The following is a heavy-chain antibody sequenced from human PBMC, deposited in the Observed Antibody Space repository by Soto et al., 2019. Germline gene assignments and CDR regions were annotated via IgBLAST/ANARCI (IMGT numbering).Heavy chain of an antibody. CDR1: GGSFSGYY. CDR3: ARSQTTVTSYDY. J-gene: IGHJ4*02. D-gene: IGHD4-17*01. CDR2: INHSGST. V-gene: IGHV4-34*01. Sequence: TSETLSLTCAVYGGSFSGYYWSWIRQPPGKGLEWIGEINHSGSTNYNPSLKSRVTISVDTSKNQFSLKLSSVTAADTAVYYCARSQTTVTSYDYWGQGTLVTVS.